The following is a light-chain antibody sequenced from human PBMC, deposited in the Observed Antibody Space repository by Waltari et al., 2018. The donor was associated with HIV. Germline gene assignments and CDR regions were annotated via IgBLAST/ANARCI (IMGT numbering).Light chain of an antibody. CDR3: SSYTSSSTPHVV. J-gene: IGLJ2*01. V-gene: IGLV2-14*01. CDR2: EVS. CDR1: SSSVGGYNY. Sequence: QSALTQPASVSGSPGQSITISCPGTSSSVGGYNYVSWYQQHPGKAPKLMIYEVSNRPSGVSNRFSGSKSGNTASLTISGLQAEDEADYYCSSYTSSSTPHVVFGGGTKLTVL.